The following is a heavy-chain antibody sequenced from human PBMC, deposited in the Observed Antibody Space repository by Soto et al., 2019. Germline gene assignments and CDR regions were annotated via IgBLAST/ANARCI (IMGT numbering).Heavy chain of an antibody. D-gene: IGHD3-22*01. Sequence: GGSLRLSCAASGFTFSSYAMSWVHQAPGKGLEWVSVISGSGSSTYYADSVKGRFTISRDNSKKTLYVQMNSLRAEDTAVYYCAKSAPSSSSGYQYYFDYWGQGTLVTVSS. J-gene: IGHJ4*02. V-gene: IGHV3-23*01. CDR3: AKSAPSSSSGYQYYFDY. CDR2: ISGSGSST. CDR1: GFTFSSYA.